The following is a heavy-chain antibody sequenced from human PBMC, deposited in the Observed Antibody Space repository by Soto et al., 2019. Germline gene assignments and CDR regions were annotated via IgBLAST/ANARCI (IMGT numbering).Heavy chain of an antibody. Sequence: SETLSLTCTVSGGSISSYYWRWIRQPPGKGLEWIGDIYYSGSTNYNPSLKSRVTISVDMSKNQFSLKLSSVTAADTAVYYCARAADYDFWSGYASGYYYYYMDAWGKGTTVTVSS. CDR1: GGSISSYY. D-gene: IGHD3-3*01. CDR2: IYYSGST. J-gene: IGHJ6*03. CDR3: ARAADYDFWSGYASGYYYYYMDA. V-gene: IGHV4-59*01.